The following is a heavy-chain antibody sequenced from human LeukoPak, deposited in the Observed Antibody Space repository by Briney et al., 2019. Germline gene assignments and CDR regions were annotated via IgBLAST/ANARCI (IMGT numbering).Heavy chain of an antibody. D-gene: IGHD3-3*01. V-gene: IGHV3-66*01. CDR1: GFTVSSNY. CDR2: IYSGGST. J-gene: IGHJ3*02. CDR3: ARSKGDYDFWSGYYTGAFDI. Sequence: GGSLRLSCAASGFTVSSNYMSWVRQAPGKGLEWVSVIYSGGSTYYADSVKGRFTISRDNSKNTLYLQVNSLRAEDTAVYYCARSKGDYDFWSGYYTGAFDIWGQGTMVTVSS.